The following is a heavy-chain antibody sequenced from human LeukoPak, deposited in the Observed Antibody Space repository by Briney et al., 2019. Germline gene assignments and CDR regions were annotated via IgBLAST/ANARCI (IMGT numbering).Heavy chain of an antibody. Sequence: SETLSLTCTVSGGSISSSTYYWGWIRLPPGKGLEWIGSIYYSGNTYNNPSLKSRLTISVDTSKNQFSLKLSSVTAVDTAVCYCARHFDYPNAFDIWGQGTMVTVSS. V-gene: IGHV4-39*01. CDR2: IYYSGNT. CDR1: GGSISSSTYY. CDR3: ARHFDYPNAFDI. D-gene: IGHD3-9*01. J-gene: IGHJ3*02.